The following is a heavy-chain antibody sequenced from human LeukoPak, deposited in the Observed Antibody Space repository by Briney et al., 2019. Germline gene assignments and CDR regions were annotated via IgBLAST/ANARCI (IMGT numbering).Heavy chain of an antibody. CDR3: ARAGSSYDPLDY. V-gene: IGHV1-2*02. D-gene: IGHD2/OR15-2a*01. CDR2: INPNSGGT. CDR1: GGTFSSYA. J-gene: IGHJ4*02. Sequence: ASVKVSCKASGGTFSSYAISWVRQAPGQGLEWMGGINPNSGGTNYAQKFQGRVTMTRDTSISTAYMELSRLRSDDTAVYYCARAGSSYDPLDYWGQGTLVTVSS.